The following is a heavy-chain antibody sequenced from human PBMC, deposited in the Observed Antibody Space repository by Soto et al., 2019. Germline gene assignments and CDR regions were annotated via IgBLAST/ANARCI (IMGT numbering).Heavy chain of an antibody. CDR2: ISAYNGNT. CDR1: GYTFTSYG. V-gene: IGHV1-18*01. J-gene: IGHJ6*03. CDR3: ARVTYYYGSGSYYNDYYYCLDV. D-gene: IGHD3-10*01. Sequence: QVQLVQSGAEVKKHGASVKVSCKASGYTFTSYGISWVRQAPGQGLEWMGWISAYNGNTNYAQKLQGRVTMTTDTSTSTAYMELRSLRSDDTAVYDCARVTYYYGSGSYYNDYYYCLDVWGKVTTVTVSS.